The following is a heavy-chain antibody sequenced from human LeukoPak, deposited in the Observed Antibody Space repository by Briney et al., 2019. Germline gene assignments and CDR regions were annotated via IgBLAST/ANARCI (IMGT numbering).Heavy chain of an antibody. CDR3: ARGGTMVRGVIITGFDY. CDR2: IYDSVTT. Sequence: XTVSGGSISSXGXXCSWIRQHPGXGLXWIGYIYDSVTTYYNPSLKSRVTISVDTSKNQCSLKLRSVTAADTAVYYCARGGTMVRGVIITGFDYWGQGTLVTVSS. V-gene: IGHV4-31*03. CDR1: GGSISSXGXX. D-gene: IGHD3-10*01. J-gene: IGHJ4*02.